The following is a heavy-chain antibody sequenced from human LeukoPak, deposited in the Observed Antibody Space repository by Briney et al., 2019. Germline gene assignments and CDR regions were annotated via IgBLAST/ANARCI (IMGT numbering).Heavy chain of an antibody. CDR1: GGSISSSSYY. D-gene: IGHD1-26*01. CDR2: INHSGNT. J-gene: IGHJ4*02. CDR3: ALGYHDVWER. V-gene: IGHV4-39*07. Sequence: SETLSLTCTVSGGSISSSSYYWGWIRQPPGKGLEWIGEINHSGNTYYNPSLTGRVTISVDRSDNQFSLKVNSVTAADTAVYYCALGYHDVWERWGQGTLVTVSS.